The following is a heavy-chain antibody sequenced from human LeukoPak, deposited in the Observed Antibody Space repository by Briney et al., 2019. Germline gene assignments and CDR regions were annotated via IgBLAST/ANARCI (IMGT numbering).Heavy chain of an antibody. CDR1: GGSIRGYY. Sequence: SETLSLTCTVSGGSIRGYYWSWIRQPPGKGLEWIGEIDHSGSTKYNPSLKSRVTISVDTSKNQFSLKLSSVTAADTAVYYCARRPYNYSYYYYMDVWGKGTTVTISS. CDR3: ARRPYNYSYYYYMDV. J-gene: IGHJ6*03. CDR2: IDHSGST. V-gene: IGHV4-34*01.